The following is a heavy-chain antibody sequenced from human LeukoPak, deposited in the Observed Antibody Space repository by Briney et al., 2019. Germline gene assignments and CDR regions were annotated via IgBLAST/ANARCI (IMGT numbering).Heavy chain of an antibody. CDR3: ARHSGTGSLDLLLWFGEAPFDY. V-gene: IGHV4-39*01. Sequence: PSETLSLTCTVSGGSINSSSYYWGWIRQPPGKGLEGIGSIYYSGSTYYNPSLKSRVTISVDTSKNQFSLKLSSVTAADTAVYYCARHSGTGSLDLLLWFGEAPFDYWGQGTLVTVSS. CDR1: GGSINSSSYY. J-gene: IGHJ4*02. D-gene: IGHD3-10*01. CDR2: IYYSGST.